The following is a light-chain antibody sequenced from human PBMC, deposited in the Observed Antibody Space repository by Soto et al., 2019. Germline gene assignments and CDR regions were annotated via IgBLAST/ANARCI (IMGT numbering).Light chain of an antibody. CDR1: SSDVGGYNF. Sequence: HSVLAQAASVSGFPGQSISISCTGTSSDVGGYNFVSWYQQHPGKAPKLMIYHVTNRPSGVSSRFSGSKSGNTASLTISGLQAEDEADYYCSSYTSNITPYVFGTGTKVTVL. CDR2: HVT. V-gene: IGLV2-14*01. CDR3: SSYTSNITPYV. J-gene: IGLJ1*01.